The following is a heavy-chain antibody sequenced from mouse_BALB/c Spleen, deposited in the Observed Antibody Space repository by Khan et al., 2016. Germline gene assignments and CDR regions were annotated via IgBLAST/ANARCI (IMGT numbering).Heavy chain of an antibody. V-gene: IGHV2-3*01. CDR2: IWGDGST. J-gene: IGHJ4*01. Sequence: QVQLQQPGPGLVAPSQSLSITCTVSGFSLTSYGVSWVRQPPGKGLEWLGVIWGDGSTTYHSALISRLIISKDNSQSQVFLKLNSLQTEDTATYYCAKLTPDYYSLDYWGQGTSVTVSS. CDR1: GFSLTSYG. CDR3: AKLTPDYYSLDY. D-gene: IGHD2-13*01.